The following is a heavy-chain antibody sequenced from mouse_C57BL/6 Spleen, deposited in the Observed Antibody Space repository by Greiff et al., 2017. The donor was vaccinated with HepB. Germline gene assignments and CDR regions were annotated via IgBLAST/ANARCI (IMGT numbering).Heavy chain of an antibody. V-gene: IGHV1-59*01. CDR2: IDPSDSYT. J-gene: IGHJ2*01. Sequence: QVQLQQPGAELVRPGTSVKLSCKASGYTFTSYWMHWVKQRPGQGLEWIGVIDPSDSYTNYNQKFKGKATLSVDTSSSTAYMQLSSLTSEDSAVYYCARHGNYVFDYWGQGTTLTVSS. D-gene: IGHD2-1*01. CDR3: ARHGNYVFDY. CDR1: GYTFTSYW.